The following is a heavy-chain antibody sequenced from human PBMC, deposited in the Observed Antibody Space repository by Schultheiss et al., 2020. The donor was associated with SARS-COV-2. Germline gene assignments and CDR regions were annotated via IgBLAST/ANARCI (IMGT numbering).Heavy chain of an antibody. J-gene: IGHJ4*02. CDR3: ARDRGSHYYDSSGYPPPFDY. Sequence: GGSLRLSCAASGFTFSSYRMTWVRQAPGKGLEWVSSISSAGTYIYYADSLRGRITVSRDNAKNSLFLQIDSLRGEDTAVYYCARDRGSHYYDSSGYPPPFDYWGQGTLVTVSS. D-gene: IGHD3-22*01. CDR2: ISSAGTYI. CDR1: GFTFSSYR. V-gene: IGHV3-21*01.